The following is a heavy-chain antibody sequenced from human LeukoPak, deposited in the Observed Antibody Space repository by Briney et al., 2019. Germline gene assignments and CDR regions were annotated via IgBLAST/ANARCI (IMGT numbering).Heavy chain of an antibody. V-gene: IGHV1-18*01. CDR1: GYTFTSYG. Sequence: GASVKVSCKASGYTFTSYGISWVRQAPGQGLEWMGWISAYNGNTNYAQKLQGRVTMTTDTSTSTAYMELRSLRSDDTAVYYCAGRAYCGGDCYFPPDYWGEGTLVTVSS. CDR3: AGRAYCGGDCYFPPDY. CDR2: ISAYNGNT. D-gene: IGHD2-21*02. J-gene: IGHJ4*02.